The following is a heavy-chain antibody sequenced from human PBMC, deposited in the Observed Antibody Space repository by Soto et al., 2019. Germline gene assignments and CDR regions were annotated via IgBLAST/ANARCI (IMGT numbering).Heavy chain of an antibody. CDR3: VSQRTSVLTQAYFDY. V-gene: IGHV4-39*01. Sequence: SETLSLTCAVSGGSISNTSYFWGWIRQPPGKGLEWVGNMFSTGSSTYNPSVKSRVTISVDTSKNQFSLNLNSVTASDTAVYYCVSQRTSVLTQAYFDYWGPGALVTVSS. J-gene: IGHJ4*02. CDR1: GGSISNTSYF. CDR2: MFSTGSS. D-gene: IGHD2-8*01.